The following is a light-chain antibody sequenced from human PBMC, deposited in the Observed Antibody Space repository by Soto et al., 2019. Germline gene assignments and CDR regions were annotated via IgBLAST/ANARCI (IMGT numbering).Light chain of an antibody. Sequence: PSTLSASVGDRVTITCRASQSISGWLAWYQQKPGEAPKLLIYDASALPRGVPSRFSGSGSGTEFSLTITSLQPEDFATDYCLQHYTYPRTFGQVTKVDIK. J-gene: IGKJ1*01. CDR3: LQHYTYPRT. V-gene: IGKV1-5*01. CDR2: DAS. CDR1: QSISGW.